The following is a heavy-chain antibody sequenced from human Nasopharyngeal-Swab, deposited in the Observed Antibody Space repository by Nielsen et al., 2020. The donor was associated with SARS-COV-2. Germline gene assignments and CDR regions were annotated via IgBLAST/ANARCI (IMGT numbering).Heavy chain of an antibody. J-gene: IGHJ4*02. CDR1: GFTFSSYG. CDR2: ISYDGSNK. V-gene: IGHV3-30*18. Sequence: GGSLRLSYAASGFTFSSYGMHWVRQAPGKGLEWVAVISYDGSNKYYADSVKGRFTISRDNSKNTLYLQMNSLRAEDTAVYYCAKDAAIDYWGQGTLVTVSS. D-gene: IGHD5-18*01. CDR3: AKDAAIDY.